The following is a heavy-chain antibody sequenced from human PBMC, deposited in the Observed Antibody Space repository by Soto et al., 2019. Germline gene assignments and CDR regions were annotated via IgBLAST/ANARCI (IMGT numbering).Heavy chain of an antibody. V-gene: IGHV5-51*01. CDR3: AGHISNFRFCYYAMDV. CDR1: GYTFTDYW. Sequence: PGESLKISCKGSGYTFTDYWIGWVRQLPGKGLEWMGIIYPGDSDTRYSPSFQGQVTITADKSTSTAYLQWNTLKASDTARYYCAGHISNFRFCYYAMDVWGQGTTVTVSS. D-gene: IGHD1-1*01. CDR2: IYPGDSDT. J-gene: IGHJ6*02.